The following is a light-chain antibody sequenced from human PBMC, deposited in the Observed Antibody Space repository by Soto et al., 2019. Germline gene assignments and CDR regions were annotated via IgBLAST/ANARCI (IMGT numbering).Light chain of an antibody. CDR1: QSVSSY. Sequence: EIVLTQSPATLSLSPGDRATLSCRASQSVSSYLAWYQQKPGQAPRLLIYDTSNRATGIPARFSGSGSGTDFTTTIHTLEPQDFAVCYCQHRSDWPLTFGGGTKVEIK. CDR2: DTS. J-gene: IGKJ4*01. V-gene: IGKV3-11*01. CDR3: QHRSDWPLT.